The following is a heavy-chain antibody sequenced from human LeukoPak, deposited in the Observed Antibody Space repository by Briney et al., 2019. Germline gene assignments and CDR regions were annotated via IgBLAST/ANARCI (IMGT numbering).Heavy chain of an antibody. V-gene: IGHV4-59*01. CDR3: ARVHHYVWGSYRPYFDY. CDR1: GGSISSYY. Sequence: SETLSLTCTVSGGSISSYYWSWIRQPPGKGLEWIGYIYYSGSTNYNPSLKSRVTISVDTSKNQFSLKLSSVTAADTAVYYCARVHHYVWGSYRPYFDYWGQGTLVTVSS. D-gene: IGHD3-16*02. CDR2: IYYSGST. J-gene: IGHJ4*02.